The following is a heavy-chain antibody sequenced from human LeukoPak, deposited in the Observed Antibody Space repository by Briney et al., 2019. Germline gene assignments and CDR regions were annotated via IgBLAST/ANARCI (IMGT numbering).Heavy chain of an antibody. CDR1: SGSINSGSYY. Sequence: SETLSLTCTVSSGSINSGSYYWGWIRQPPGKGLEWIGSIYYSGSTYYNPSLKSRVTISVDTSKNQFSLKLSSVTAADTAVYYCARGPHNWSYGWGYYYYYYYTDVWGKGTTVTVSS. V-gene: IGHV4-39*07. D-gene: IGHD1-7*01. J-gene: IGHJ6*03. CDR2: IYYSGST. CDR3: ARGPHNWSYGWGYYYYYYYTDV.